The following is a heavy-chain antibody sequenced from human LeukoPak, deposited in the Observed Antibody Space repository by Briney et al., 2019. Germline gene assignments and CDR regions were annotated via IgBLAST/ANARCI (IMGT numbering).Heavy chain of an antibody. CDR3: ARGQRYCSSTSCYELDY. D-gene: IGHD2-2*01. J-gene: IGHJ4*02. Sequence: PSETLSLTCTVSGGSISSYYWSWIRQPPGKGLEWIGYIYYSGSTNYNPSLKSRATISVDTSKNQFSLKLSSVTAADTAVYYCARGQRYCSSTSCYELDYWGQGTLVTVSS. V-gene: IGHV4-59*01. CDR2: IYYSGST. CDR1: GGSISSYY.